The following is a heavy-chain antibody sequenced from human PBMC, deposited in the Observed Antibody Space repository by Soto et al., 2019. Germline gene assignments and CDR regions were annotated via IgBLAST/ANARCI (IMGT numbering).Heavy chain of an antibody. Sequence: EVQLVESGGGLVQPGGSLRLSCAASGFTVSSNYMSWVRQAPGKGLEWVSVIYSGGSTYYADSVKGRFTISRHDSKNIXSXXMGSLRAEDTAVYYSARVDTGARKSHYCYYYAMEVWGQGTTVTV. CDR1: GFTVSSNY. V-gene: IGHV3-53*04. CDR2: IYSGGST. J-gene: IGHJ6*02. D-gene: IGHD5-18*01. CDR3: ARVDTGARKSHYCYYYAMEV.